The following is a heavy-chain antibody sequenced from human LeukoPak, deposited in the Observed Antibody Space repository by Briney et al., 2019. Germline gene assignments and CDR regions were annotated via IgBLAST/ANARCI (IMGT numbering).Heavy chain of an antibody. CDR1: GFTFSSYA. D-gene: IGHD6-6*01. CDR2: ISYDGSNK. Sequence: GGPLRLSCAASGFTFSSYAMHWVRQAPGKGLEWVAVISYDGSNKYYADSVKGRFTISRDNSKNTLYLQMNSLRAEDTAVYYCARDQAYSSSNWFDPWGQETLVTVSS. V-gene: IGHV3-30-3*01. J-gene: IGHJ5*02. CDR3: ARDQAYSSSNWFDP.